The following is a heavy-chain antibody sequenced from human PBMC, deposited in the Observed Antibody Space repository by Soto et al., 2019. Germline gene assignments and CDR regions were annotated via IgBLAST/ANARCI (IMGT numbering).Heavy chain of an antibody. Sequence: GGSLRLSCASSGFTFITYTINWVRQAPGKGLEWVSSISSSSSYIYYADSVKGRFTISRDNAKNSVHLQMNSLRAEDTAVHYCAKPLFAQLHDYGFDYWGQGTLVTAPQ. CDR1: GFTFITYT. CDR3: AKPLFAQLHDYGFDY. D-gene: IGHD4-17*01. CDR2: ISSSSSYI. V-gene: IGHV3-21*01. J-gene: IGHJ4*02.